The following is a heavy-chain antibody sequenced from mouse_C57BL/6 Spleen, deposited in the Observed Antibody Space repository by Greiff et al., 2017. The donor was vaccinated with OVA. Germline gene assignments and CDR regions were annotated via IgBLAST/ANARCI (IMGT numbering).Heavy chain of an antibody. CDR2: INPSTGGT. CDR3: AREEWELRRGFAY. D-gene: IGHD2-4*01. CDR1: GYSFTGYY. V-gene: IGHV1-42*01. Sequence: EVHLVESGPELVKPGASVKISCKASGYSFTGYYMNWVKQSPEKSLEWIGEINPSTGGTTYNQKFKAKATLTVDKSSSTAYMQLKSLTSEDSAVYYCAREEWELRRGFAYWGQGTLVTVSA. J-gene: IGHJ3*01.